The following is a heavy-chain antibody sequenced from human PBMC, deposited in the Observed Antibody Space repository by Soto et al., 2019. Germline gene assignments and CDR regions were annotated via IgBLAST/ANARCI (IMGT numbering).Heavy chain of an antibody. J-gene: IGHJ5*02. CDR3: ALDGSYDFVWGSYRSESFAP. CDR2: ISAYNGNT. Sequence: GASVKVSCKASGYTFTSYGISWVRQAPGQGLEWMGWISAYNGNTNYAQKLQGRVTMTTDTSTSTAYMELRSLRSDDTAVYYCALDGSYDFVWGSYRSESFAPWGQGTLVTVSS. V-gene: IGHV1-18*01. D-gene: IGHD3-16*02. CDR1: GYTFTSYG.